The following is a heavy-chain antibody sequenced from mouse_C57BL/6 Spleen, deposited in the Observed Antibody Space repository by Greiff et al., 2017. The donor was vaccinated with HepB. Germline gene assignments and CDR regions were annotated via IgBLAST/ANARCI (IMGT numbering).Heavy chain of an antibody. CDR3: ARTLYDYGTWFAY. CDR1: GNTFTSYW. D-gene: IGHD2-4*01. Sequence: VQLQQPGTELVKPGASVKLSCKASGNTFTSYWMHGVKQRPGQGLEWIGNINPSNGGTNYNEKSKSKATLTVDKSSSTAYMQLSSLTSEDSAVHYCARTLYDYGTWFAYWGQGTLVTVSA. CDR2: INPSNGGT. J-gene: IGHJ3*01. V-gene: IGHV1-53*01.